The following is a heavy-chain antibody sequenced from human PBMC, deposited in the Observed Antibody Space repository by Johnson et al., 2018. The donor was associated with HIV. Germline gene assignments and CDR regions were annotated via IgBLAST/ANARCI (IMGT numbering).Heavy chain of an antibody. CDR2: ISSTGSTK. J-gene: IGHJ3*02. Sequence: QVQLVESGGGMVQPGGSLRLSCAASGLTFSGSGMHWVRQAPGKGLEWVSYISSTGSTKYYADSVKGRFTISRDNSKNTLYLQMNSLRAEDTAVYYCARQTLRAFDIWGQGTMVTVSS. V-gene: IGHV3-NL1*01. CDR3: ARQTLRAFDI. CDR1: GLTFSGSG.